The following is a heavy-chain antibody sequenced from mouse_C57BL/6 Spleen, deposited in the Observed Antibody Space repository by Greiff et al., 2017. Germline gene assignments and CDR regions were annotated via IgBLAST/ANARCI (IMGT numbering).Heavy chain of an antibody. CDR3: EKRSTYGSSSYYAMDY. D-gene: IGHD1-1*01. V-gene: IGHV1-81*01. J-gene: IGHJ4*01. Sequence: LVESGAELARPGASVKLSCKASGYTFTSYGISWVKQRTGQGLEWIGEIYPRSGNTYYNEKFKGKATLTADKSSSTAYMELRSLTSEDSAVYFCEKRSTYGSSSYYAMDYWGQGTSVTVSS. CDR2: IYPRSGNT. CDR1: GYTFTSYG.